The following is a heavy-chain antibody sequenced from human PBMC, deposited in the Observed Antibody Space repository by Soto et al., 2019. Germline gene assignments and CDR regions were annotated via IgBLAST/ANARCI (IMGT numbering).Heavy chain of an antibody. J-gene: IGHJ6*02. CDR3: AKDLHWFAMDV. Sequence: GGSLRLSCAASGFTFSSYGMHWVRQAPGKGLEWVAVIWYDGSNKYYADSVKGRFIISRDNTRNMLYLQMNSLRADDTAIYYCAKDLHWFAMDVWGQGTMVTVSS. D-gene: IGHD3-10*01. CDR1: GFTFSSYG. CDR2: IWYDGSNK. V-gene: IGHV3-33*03.